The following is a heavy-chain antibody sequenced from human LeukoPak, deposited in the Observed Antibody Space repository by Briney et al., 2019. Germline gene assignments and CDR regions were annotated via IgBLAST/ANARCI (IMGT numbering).Heavy chain of an antibody. J-gene: IGHJ4*02. CDR3: ARSALGYCTNGVCRSFDY. CDR2: IIPIFGTA. CDR1: GGTFSSYA. V-gene: IGHV1-69*13. Sequence: SVKVSCTASGGTFSSYAISWVRQAPGQGLEWMGGIIPIFGTANYAQKFQGRVTITADESTSTAYMELSSLRSEDTAVYYCARSALGYCTNGVCRSFDYWGQGTLVTVSS. D-gene: IGHD2-8*01.